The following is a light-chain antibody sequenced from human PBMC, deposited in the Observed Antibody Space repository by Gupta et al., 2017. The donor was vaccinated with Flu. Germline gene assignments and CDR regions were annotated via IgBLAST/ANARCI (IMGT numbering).Light chain of an antibody. CDR1: SSNIGSNY. CDR2: RNN. CDR3: AAWDDSLSGV. J-gene: IGLJ3*02. V-gene: IGLV1-47*01. Sequence: QSVLTQPPSASGTPGQRVTISCSGSSSNIGSNYVYWYQQLPGTAPKLLIDRNNQRPSGVPDRVSGSKSGTSASLAISGLRSEDEADYYCAAWDDSLSGVFGGGTKLTV.